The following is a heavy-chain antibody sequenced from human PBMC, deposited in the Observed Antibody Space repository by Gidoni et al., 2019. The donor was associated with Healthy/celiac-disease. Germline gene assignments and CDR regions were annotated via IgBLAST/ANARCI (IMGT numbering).Heavy chain of an antibody. V-gene: IGHV4-59*01. CDR2: IYYTGST. D-gene: IGHD3-16*01. J-gene: IGHJ5*02. Sequence: QVQLQESGPGLVKPSETLSLTCTVSGGSIRTYYWSWIRQPPGKGLEWIGYIYYTGSTNYNPSLKSRVTVSVDTSKNQFSLKLNSVTAADTAVYYCAREGEGGWFDPWGQGTLVTVSS. CDR1: GGSIRTYY. CDR3: AREGEGGWFDP.